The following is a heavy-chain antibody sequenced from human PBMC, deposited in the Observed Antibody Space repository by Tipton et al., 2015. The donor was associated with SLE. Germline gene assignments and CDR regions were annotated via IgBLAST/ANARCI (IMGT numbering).Heavy chain of an antibody. D-gene: IGHD7-27*01. CDR3: ARTPGDPDAFDI. V-gene: IGHV1-69*01. J-gene: IGHJ3*02. Sequence: QVQLVQSGPEVKKPGSSVKVSCKASGGTFSSYAISWVRQAPGQGLEWMGGIIPIFGTANYAQKFQGRVTITTDESTSTAYMELNSLRSEDTAVYYCARTPGDPDAFDIWGQGTMVTVSS. CDR2: IIPIFGTA. CDR1: GGTFSSYA.